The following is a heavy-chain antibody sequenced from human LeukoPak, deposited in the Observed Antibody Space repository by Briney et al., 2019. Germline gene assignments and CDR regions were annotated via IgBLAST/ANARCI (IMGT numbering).Heavy chain of an antibody. Sequence: GGSLRLSCAASGFTFSSYAMMWVRQAPGKALEWVSSITGSGDGTYYADSVRGRFTISRDNSKNTLYLQVNSLRAEDTAVYFCVKGFVHPTYYFEYWGQGTLVTVSS. V-gene: IGHV3-23*01. J-gene: IGHJ4*02. D-gene: IGHD3-10*01. CDR1: GFTFSSYA. CDR3: VKGFVHPTYYFEY. CDR2: ITGSGDGT.